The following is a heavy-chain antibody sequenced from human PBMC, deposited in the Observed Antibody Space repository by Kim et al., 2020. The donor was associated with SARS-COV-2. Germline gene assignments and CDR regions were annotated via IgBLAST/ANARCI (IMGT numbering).Heavy chain of an antibody. CDR3: ARVSSSTARGWHYTLGGLDY. CDR1: GFTFSTYA. V-gene: IGHV3-30-3*01. CDR2: ISFDGGNE. J-gene: IGHJ4*02. D-gene: IGHD6-19*01. Sequence: GGSLRLSCTASGFTFSTYALDWFRQAPGKGLEWLAVISFDGGNEYYADSVKGRFTISRDNSKNTLYLQMNSLRAEDTAVYYCARVSSSTARGWHYTLGGLDYWGLGALVTVSS.